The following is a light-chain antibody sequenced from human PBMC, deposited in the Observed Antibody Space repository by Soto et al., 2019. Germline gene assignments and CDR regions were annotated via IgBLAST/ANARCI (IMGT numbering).Light chain of an antibody. CDR3: QQYHTYST. V-gene: IGKV1-5*01. CDR1: QTLSNW. Sequence: DIQMTQSPSTLSASVGDRVTFTCRARQTLSNWLAWYQQRPGKAPKLLIYDASNLKSGVPSRFSGSGSVTEFTLTISSLQPDDFATYYCQQYHTYSTFGQGTKVEVK. J-gene: IGKJ1*01. CDR2: DAS.